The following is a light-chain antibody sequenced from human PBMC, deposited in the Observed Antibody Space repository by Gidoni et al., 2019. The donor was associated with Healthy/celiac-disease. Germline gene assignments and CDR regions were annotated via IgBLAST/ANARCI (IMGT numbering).Light chain of an antibody. V-gene: IGKV4-1*01. Sequence: DIVMTQSPDSLAVSLGERATINCKSSQIVLYSSNNKNYLAWYQQKPGQPPKLLIYWASTRESGVPDRFSGRGSGTDFTLTISSLQAEDVAVYYCQQYYSTPPWTFGQGTKVEIK. CDR3: QQYYSTPPWT. CDR1: QIVLYSSNNKNY. CDR2: WAS. J-gene: IGKJ1*01.